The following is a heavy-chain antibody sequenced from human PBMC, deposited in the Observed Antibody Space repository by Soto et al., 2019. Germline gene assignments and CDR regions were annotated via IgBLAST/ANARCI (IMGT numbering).Heavy chain of an antibody. CDR1: GGTFSSYA. J-gene: IGHJ4*02. Sequence: QVQLVQSGAEVKKPGSSVKVSCKASGGTFSSYAISWVRQAPGQRLEWMGGIIPIFGTANYAQKVQGRVTITADESTSTAYMELSSVRSEDTAVYYCARDWEARSPGPVVWGQGTLVTVSS. CDR3: ARDWEARSPGPVV. D-gene: IGHD1-26*01. CDR2: IIPIFGTA. V-gene: IGHV1-69*01.